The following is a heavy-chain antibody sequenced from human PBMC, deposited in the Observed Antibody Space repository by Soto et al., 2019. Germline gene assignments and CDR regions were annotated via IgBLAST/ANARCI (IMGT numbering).Heavy chain of an antibody. D-gene: IGHD2-15*01. V-gene: IGHV4-34*01. CDR2: INHSGST. CDR1: GGPFSGYY. Sequence: PSVTLSLTCAVYGGPFSGYYWSWIRQPPGKGLEGMGEINHSGSTNYNPSLKSRVTISVDTSKNQFSLKLSSVTAADTAVYYRARGKDIVVVVAAAGDTYYYYYGMDVWRQRTTVTVSS. CDR3: ARGKDIVVVVAAAGDTYYYYYGMDV. J-gene: IGHJ6*02.